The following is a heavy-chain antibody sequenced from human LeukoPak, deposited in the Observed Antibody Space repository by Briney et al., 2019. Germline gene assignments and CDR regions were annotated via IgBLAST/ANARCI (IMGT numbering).Heavy chain of an antibody. J-gene: IGHJ4*02. CDR2: IYSGGST. CDR3: ARYLLNGDLDY. D-gene: IGHD4-17*01. V-gene: IGHV3-53*01. Sequence: GGSLRLSCAASGFTVSSNYMSWVRQAPGKGLEWVSVIYSGGSTHYADSVKGRFTISRDNSKNTLYLRMNSLRAEDTAVYYCARYLLNGDLDYWGQGTLVTVSS. CDR1: GFTVSSNY.